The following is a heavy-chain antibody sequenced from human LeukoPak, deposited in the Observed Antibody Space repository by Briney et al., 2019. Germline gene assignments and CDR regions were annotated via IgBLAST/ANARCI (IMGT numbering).Heavy chain of an antibody. J-gene: IGHJ6*02. D-gene: IGHD5-12*01. CDR3: ARYLHSGYDPTSTWDYGMDV. CDR2: ISSSSSTI. Sequence: GGSLRLSCAASGFTFSSYSMNWVRQAPGKGLEWVSYISSSSSTIYYADSVKGRFTISRDNAKNSLYLQMNSLRAEDTAVYYCARYLHSGYDPTSTWDYGMDVWGQGTTVTVSS. V-gene: IGHV3-48*04. CDR1: GFTFSSYS.